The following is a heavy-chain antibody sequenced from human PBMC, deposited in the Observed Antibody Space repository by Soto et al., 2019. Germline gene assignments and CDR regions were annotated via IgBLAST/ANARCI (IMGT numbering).Heavy chain of an antibody. D-gene: IGHD1-26*01. CDR2: IYGGGST. V-gene: IGHV3-53*01. CDR3: VRQHSGSLDY. J-gene: IGHJ4*02. Sequence: GGSLRLSCEVSGFSVSNNYMTWVRQAPGKGPEWVSVIYGGGSTFYADSVQGRFTISRDTSQNTLYLQMNSLRVEDTAVYFCVRQHSGSLDYWGQGTLVTVSS. CDR1: GFSVSNNY.